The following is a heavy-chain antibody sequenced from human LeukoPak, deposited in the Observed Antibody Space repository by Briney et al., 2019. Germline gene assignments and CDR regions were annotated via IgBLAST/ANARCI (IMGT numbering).Heavy chain of an antibody. CDR1: GFTLSSNY. CDR3: ARDFLGMATDY. Sequence: PGGSLRLSCAASGFTLSSNYMSSVRQAPGRGLEWVSVIYSGGSTYYSDSVKGRFTISRDNSKNTLYLQMNSLRAEDTAVYYCARDFLGMATDYWGQGTLVTVSS. J-gene: IGHJ4*02. CDR2: IYSGGST. D-gene: IGHD5-24*01. V-gene: IGHV3-53*01.